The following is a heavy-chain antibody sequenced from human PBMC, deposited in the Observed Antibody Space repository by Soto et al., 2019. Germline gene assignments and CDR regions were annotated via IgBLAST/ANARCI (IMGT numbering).Heavy chain of an antibody. CDR1: GYTFTSYV. CDR2: ISAYNGNT. Sequence: ASVKVSCKASGYTFTSYVISWVRQAPGQGLEWMGWISAYNGNTNYAQKLQGRVTMTTDTSTSTAYMELRSLRSDDTAVYYCARLIDLRYFGSFGGGDYYFDYWAQGT. D-gene: IGHD3-9*01. CDR3: ARLIDLRYFGSFGGGDYYFDY. J-gene: IGHJ4*02. V-gene: IGHV1-18*01.